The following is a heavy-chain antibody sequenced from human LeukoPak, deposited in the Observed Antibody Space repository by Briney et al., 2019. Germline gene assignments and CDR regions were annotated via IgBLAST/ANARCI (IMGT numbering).Heavy chain of an antibody. D-gene: IGHD3-22*01. Sequence: ETLSLTCAVYGGSFSGYYWSWIRQPPGKGLEWIGEINHSGSTNNNPSLKSRVTISVDTSKNQFSLKLSSVTAADTAVYYCARGRVYYDSSGYYFPWYFDLWGRGTLVTVSS. V-gene: IGHV4-34*01. CDR2: INHSGST. J-gene: IGHJ2*01. CDR3: ARGRVYYDSSGYYFPWYFDL. CDR1: GGSFSGYY.